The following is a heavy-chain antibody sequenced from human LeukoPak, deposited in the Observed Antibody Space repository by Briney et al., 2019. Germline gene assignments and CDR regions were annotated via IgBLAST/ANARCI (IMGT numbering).Heavy chain of an antibody. D-gene: IGHD4-17*01. Sequence: GASVKVSCKASGYTFTGYYMHWVRQAPGQGLEWMGWINPSGGSTSYAQKFQGRVTMTRDMSTSTVYMELSSLRSADTAVYYCARGDRATVTLYWGQGTLVTVST. CDR2: INPSGGST. CDR1: GYTFTGYY. V-gene: IGHV1-46*01. CDR3: ARGDRATVTLY. J-gene: IGHJ4*02.